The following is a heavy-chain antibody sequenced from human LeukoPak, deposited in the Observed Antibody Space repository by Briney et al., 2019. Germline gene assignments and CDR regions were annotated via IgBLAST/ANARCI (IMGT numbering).Heavy chain of an antibody. Sequence: ASVKVSCKASGYTFTSYYIHWVRQAPGQGLEWMGIINPRFGSSRYAQKFQGRVTMTRDTSTSTVYMELSSPRSEDTAVYYCAREATSRLVPASAGKDFDYWAREPWSPSPQ. CDR3: AREATSRLVPASAGKDFDY. V-gene: IGHV1-46*01. CDR1: GYTFTSYY. J-gene: IGHJ4*02. D-gene: IGHD6-13*01. CDR2: INPRFGSS.